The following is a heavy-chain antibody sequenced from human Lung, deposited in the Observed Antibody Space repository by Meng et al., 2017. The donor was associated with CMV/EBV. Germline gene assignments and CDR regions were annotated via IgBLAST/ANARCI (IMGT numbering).Heavy chain of an antibody. V-gene: IGHV3-48*03. CDR2: ISSSGGDR. J-gene: IGHJ3*02. D-gene: IGHD4-23*01. CDR3: ARDSGDPSVVTPEDSAFDI. CDR1: GFTFNSFE. Sequence: SCAGSGFTFNSFEMNWVRQVPGEGLEWVSYISSSGGDRRYADSVKGRFTISRDNAKNSLYLQMNSLRAEDTAVYYCARDSGDPSVVTPEDSAFDIWXPGKMV.